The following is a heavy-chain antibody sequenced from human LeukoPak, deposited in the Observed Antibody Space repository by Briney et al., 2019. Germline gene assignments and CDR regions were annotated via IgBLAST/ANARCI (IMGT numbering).Heavy chain of an antibody. J-gene: IGHJ3*02. CDR1: GGSISSGNW. V-gene: IGHV4-4*02. CDR2: IYHSGST. CDR3: ARDLALPTYYYDSSGKSHDAFDI. Sequence: SETLSLTCAVSGGSISSGNWWSWVRQPPGKGLEWIGEIYHSGSTNYNPSLKSRVTISVDKSKNQFSLKLSSVTAADTAVYYCARDLALPTYYYDSSGKSHDAFDIWGQGTMVTVSS. D-gene: IGHD3-22*01.